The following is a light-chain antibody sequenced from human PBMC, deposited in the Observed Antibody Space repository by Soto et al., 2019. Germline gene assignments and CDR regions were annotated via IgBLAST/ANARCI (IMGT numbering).Light chain of an antibody. Sequence: YELTQPLSVSVALGQTARITCGGNNIGSKNVHWYQQKPGQAPVLVIYRDRSRPSGIPERFSGSISGNTATLTITRAQDGDEADYYCQVWDSSTVVFGGGTKLTVL. CDR1: NIGSKN. V-gene: IGLV3-9*01. CDR3: QVWDSSTVV. CDR2: RDR. J-gene: IGLJ2*01.